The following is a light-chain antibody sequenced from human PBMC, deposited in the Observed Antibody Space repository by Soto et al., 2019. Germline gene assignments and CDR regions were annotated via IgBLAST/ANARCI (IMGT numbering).Light chain of an antibody. Sequence: DIQMTQSPPSLSASVGDRVTITCQASKDISNYLSWCQQKPGKAPNLLIYHAANLETGVPSRFSGSGSGTYFTFTISSLQPEDTATYYCQQYDNLPYTFGQGTKLEI. V-gene: IGKV1-33*01. CDR2: HAA. CDR1: KDISNY. J-gene: IGKJ2*01. CDR3: QQYDNLPYT.